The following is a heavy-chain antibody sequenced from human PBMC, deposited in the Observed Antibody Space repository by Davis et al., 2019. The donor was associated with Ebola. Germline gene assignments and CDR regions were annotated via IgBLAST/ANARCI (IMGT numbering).Heavy chain of an antibody. CDR3: ARAGLIAARLFDY. J-gene: IGHJ4*02. D-gene: IGHD6-6*01. CDR1: GGSISSGGYY. Sequence: SETLSLTCTVSGGSISSGGYYWSWIRQHPGKGLEWIGYIYYSGSTYYNPSLKSRVTISVDTSKNQFSLKLSSVTAADTAVYYCARAGLIAARLFDYWGQGTLVTVSS. CDR2: IYYSGST. V-gene: IGHV4-31*03.